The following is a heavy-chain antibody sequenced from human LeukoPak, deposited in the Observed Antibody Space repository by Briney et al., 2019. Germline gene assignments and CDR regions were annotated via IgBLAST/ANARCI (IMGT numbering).Heavy chain of an antibody. CDR3: ARDGAPGVIKL. Sequence: GASVKVSCKASGYTFTSYGISWVRQAPGQGLEWMGIINPSGGSTSYAQKFQGRVTMTRDTSTSTVYMELSSLRSEDTAVYYCARDGAPGVIKLWGQGTLVTVSS. V-gene: IGHV1-46*01. D-gene: IGHD3-10*01. CDR1: GYTFTSYG. J-gene: IGHJ4*02. CDR2: INPSGGST.